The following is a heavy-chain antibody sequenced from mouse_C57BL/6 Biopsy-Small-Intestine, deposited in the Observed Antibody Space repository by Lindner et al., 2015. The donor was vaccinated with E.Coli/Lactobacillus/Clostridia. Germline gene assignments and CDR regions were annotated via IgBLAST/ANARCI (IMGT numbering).Heavy chain of an antibody. D-gene: IGHD1-1*01. CDR2: MNPNSGNT. CDR3: AREAPSPGIIIPFDH. CDR1: GYTFTGYD. Sequence: SVKVSCKASGYTFTGYDINWVRQATGQGLEWMGWMNPNSGNTGYAQKFQGRVSMTRDNSITTAYMELSSLRSEDTAVYYCAREAPSPGIIIPFDHWGQGTLVTVSS. J-gene: IGHJ4*01. V-gene: IGHV1-81*01.